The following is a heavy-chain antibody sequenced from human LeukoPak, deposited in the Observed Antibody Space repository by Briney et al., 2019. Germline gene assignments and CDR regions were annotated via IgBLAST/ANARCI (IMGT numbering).Heavy chain of an antibody. V-gene: IGHV5-51*01. J-gene: IGHJ6*02. D-gene: IGHD2-2*01. CDR2: IYPGDSDT. CDR3: ARKIGYCSSTSCSDYYYYGMDV. Sequence: GESLKISCEGSGYSFTSYWIGWVRQMPGKGLWWMGIIYPGDSDTRYSPSFQGQVTISADKSISTAYLQWSSLKASDSAMYYCARKIGYCSSTSCSDYYYYGMDVWGQGTTVTVSS. CDR1: GYSFTSYW.